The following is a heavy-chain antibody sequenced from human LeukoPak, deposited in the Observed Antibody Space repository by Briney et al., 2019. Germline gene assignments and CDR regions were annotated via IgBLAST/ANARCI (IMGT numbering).Heavy chain of an antibody. Sequence: GGSLRLSCAASGFTVSSNYMSWVRQAPGKGREWVSVIYSGGSTYYADSVKGRFTISRDNSKNTLYLQMNSLRAEDTAVYYCARALSWVFDYWGQGTLVTVSS. CDR3: ARALSWVFDY. J-gene: IGHJ4*02. CDR1: GFTVSSNY. CDR2: IYSGGST. D-gene: IGHD7-27*01. V-gene: IGHV3-53*01.